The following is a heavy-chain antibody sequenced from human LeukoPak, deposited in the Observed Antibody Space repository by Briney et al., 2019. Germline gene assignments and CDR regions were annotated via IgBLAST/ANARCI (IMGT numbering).Heavy chain of an antibody. D-gene: IGHD1-26*01. CDR3: AKSLVRWAFDY. V-gene: IGHV3-23*01. Sequence: WVSSLTTDGGSTECADSVKGRFTISRDNSKNTLYLQMNSLRAEDTALYYCAKSLVRWAFDYWGQGILVTVSS. J-gene: IGHJ4*02. CDR2: LTTDGGST.